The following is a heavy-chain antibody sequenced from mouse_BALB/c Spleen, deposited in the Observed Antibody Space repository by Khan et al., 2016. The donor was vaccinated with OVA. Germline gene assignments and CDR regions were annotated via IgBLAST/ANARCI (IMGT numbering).Heavy chain of an antibody. V-gene: IGHV3-2*02. CDR2: ISYSGST. D-gene: IGHD1-1*01. CDR1: GYSITSGYA. J-gene: IGHJ4*01. CDR3: ARKNYYGYAMDY. Sequence: EVQLQESGPGLVKPSQSLSLTCTVTGYSITSGYAWNWIRQFPGNKLEWMGYISYSGSTSYNQSLRSRISITRDTSKNQFFLQLNSVTTEDTATYYGARKNYYGYAMDYWGQGTSVTVSA.